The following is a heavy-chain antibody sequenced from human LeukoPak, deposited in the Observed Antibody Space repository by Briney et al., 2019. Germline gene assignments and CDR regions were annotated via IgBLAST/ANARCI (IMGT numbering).Heavy chain of an antibody. CDR2: INPNSGGT. Sequence: ASVKVSCKASGYTFTGYYVHWVPQAPGQGLEGMGRINPNSGGTNYAQKFQGRVTMTRDTSISTAYMELSRLRSDDTAVYYCARGYSSGWYKSTYNWFDPWGQGTLVTVSS. CDR1: GYTFTGYY. J-gene: IGHJ5*02. CDR3: ARGYSSGWYKSTYNWFDP. V-gene: IGHV1-2*06. D-gene: IGHD6-19*01.